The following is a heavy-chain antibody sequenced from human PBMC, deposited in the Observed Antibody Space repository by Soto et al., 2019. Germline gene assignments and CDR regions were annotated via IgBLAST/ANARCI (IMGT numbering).Heavy chain of an antibody. CDR2: MNPNSGNT. D-gene: IGHD3-22*01. Sequence: GASVKVSCKASGYTFTSYDINWVRQATGQGLEWMGWMNPNSGNTGYAQKFQGRVTMTRNTSISTAYMELSSLRSEDTAVYYCARARITMIVKGNWFDPWGQGTLVTVSS. V-gene: IGHV1-8*01. CDR3: ARARITMIVKGNWFDP. J-gene: IGHJ5*02. CDR1: GYTFTSYD.